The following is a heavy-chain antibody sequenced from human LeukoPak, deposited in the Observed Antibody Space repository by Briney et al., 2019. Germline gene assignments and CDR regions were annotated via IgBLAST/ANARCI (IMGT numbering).Heavy chain of an antibody. CDR2: IYYSGST. CDR3: ARTPLTTVTTGLDP. V-gene: IGHV4-31*03. D-gene: IGHD4-17*01. J-gene: IGHJ5*02. CDR1: GGSISSGGYY. Sequence: SQTLSLTCTVSGGSISSGGYYWSWIRQHPGKGLEWIGYIYYSGSTYYNPSLKSRVTISVDTSKNQFSLKLSSVTAADTAVYYCARTPLTTVTTGLDPWGQGTLVTVSS.